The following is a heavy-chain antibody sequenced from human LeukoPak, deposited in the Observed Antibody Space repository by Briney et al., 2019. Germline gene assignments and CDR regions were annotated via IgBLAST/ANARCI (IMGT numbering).Heavy chain of an antibody. J-gene: IGHJ5*02. CDR1: GGSFSGYY. D-gene: IGHD2-2*01. CDR2: INHSGST. Sequence: PSETLSLTCAVYGGSFSGYYWGWIRQPPGKGLEWIGEINHSGSTNYNPSLKSRVTISVDTSKNQFSLKLSSVTAADTAVYYCARGPGGIVVVRTHNWFDPWGQGTLVTVSS. V-gene: IGHV4-34*01. CDR3: ARGPGGIVVVRTHNWFDP.